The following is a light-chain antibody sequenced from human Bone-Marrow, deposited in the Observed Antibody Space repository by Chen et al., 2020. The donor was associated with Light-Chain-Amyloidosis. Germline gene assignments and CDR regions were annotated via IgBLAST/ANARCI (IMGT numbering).Light chain of an antibody. Sequence: IVMTQSPATLSVSPGERATLSCRASRNINSNLAWYQQKPGQAPRLLIYGASTRATGTPARFSGSESGTEFPLTISSRQSEDLAVYYCQQYDNWFRTFGQGTKVEIK. V-gene: IGKV3-15*01. CDR1: RNINSN. J-gene: IGKJ1*01. CDR2: GAS. CDR3: QQYDNWFRT.